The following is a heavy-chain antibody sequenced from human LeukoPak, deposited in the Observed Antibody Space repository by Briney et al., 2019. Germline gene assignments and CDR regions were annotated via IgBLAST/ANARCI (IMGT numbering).Heavy chain of an antibody. CDR3: ARARKSGGITMIRGVKDRGWFDP. CDR2: INNDGSST. Sequence: GGSLRLSCAASGFTFSSYWMHWVRQAPGKGLVWVSHINNDGSSTIYADSVKGRFTISRDNSKNTLYLQMNSLRAEDTAVYYCARARKSGGITMIRGVKDRGWFDPWGQGTLVTVSS. CDR1: GFTFSSYW. J-gene: IGHJ5*02. D-gene: IGHD3-10*01. V-gene: IGHV3-74*01.